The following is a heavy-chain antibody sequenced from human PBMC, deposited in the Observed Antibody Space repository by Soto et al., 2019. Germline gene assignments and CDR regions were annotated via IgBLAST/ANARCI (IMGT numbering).Heavy chain of an antibody. Sequence: GGSLRLSCAASGFTFSSYAMHWVRQAPGKGLEWVAVISYDGSNKYYADSVKGRFTISRDNSKNTLYLQMNSLRAEDTAVYYCASPLLRGYSYGSSYYGMDVWGQGTTVTVSS. D-gene: IGHD5-18*01. CDR2: ISYDGSNK. CDR1: GFTFSSYA. J-gene: IGHJ6*02. V-gene: IGHV3-30-3*01. CDR3: ASPLLRGYSYGSSYYGMDV.